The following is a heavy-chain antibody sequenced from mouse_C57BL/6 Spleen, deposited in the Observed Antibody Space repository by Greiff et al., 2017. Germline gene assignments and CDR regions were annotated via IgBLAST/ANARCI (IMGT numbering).Heavy chain of an antibody. CDR3: ARRGNDDYDGLFDY. CDR1: GYTFTSYT. D-gene: IGHD2-4*01. J-gene: IGHJ2*01. V-gene: IGHV1-4*01. CDR2: INPSSGYT. Sequence: QVQLQQSGAELARPGASVKMSCKASGYTFTSYTMHWVKQRPGQGLEWIGYINPSSGYTKYNQKFKDKATLTADESSSTAYMQLSSLTSEDSAVYYCARRGNDDYDGLFDYWGQGTTLTVSS.